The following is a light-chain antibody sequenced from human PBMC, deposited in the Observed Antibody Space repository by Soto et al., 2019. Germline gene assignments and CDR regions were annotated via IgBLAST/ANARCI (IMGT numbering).Light chain of an antibody. CDR3: CSSAGSRV. CDR2: EVS. V-gene: IGLV2-23*02. CDR1: SSDVGSYNL. Sequence: QSVLTQPASVSGSPGQSITISCTGTSSDVGSYNLVSWYQQHPGKAPKLMIYEVSKRPSGVSNRFSGSKSGNTASLTISGLQAEDEADYSYCSSAGSRVFGPGTKVPVL. J-gene: IGLJ1*01.